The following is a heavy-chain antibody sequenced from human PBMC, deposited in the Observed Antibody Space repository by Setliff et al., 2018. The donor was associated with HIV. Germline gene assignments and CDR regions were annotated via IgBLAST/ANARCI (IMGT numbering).Heavy chain of an antibody. D-gene: IGHD5-12*01. CDR3: AGRGGYNDWYFDY. CDR2: IYYSGTT. J-gene: IGHJ4*02. V-gene: IGHV4-59*11. CDR1: GVSMSSHY. Sequence: PSETLSLTCNVSGVSMSSHYWSWIRQAPGQPPNKGLEWIGNIYYSGTTNYNPSLESRVTISIDTSKSLFSLKLTSVTTADTAMYYCAGRGGYNDWYFDYWGQGALVTVSS.